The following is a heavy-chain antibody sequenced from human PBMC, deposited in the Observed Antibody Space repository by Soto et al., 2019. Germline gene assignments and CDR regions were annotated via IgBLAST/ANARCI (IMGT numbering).Heavy chain of an antibody. J-gene: IGHJ6*02. CDR2: IIPIFGTA. D-gene: IGHD2-15*01. V-gene: IGHV1-69*01. Sequence: QVQLVQSGAELKKPGSSVKVSCKASGGTFSSYAISWVRQAPGQGLEWMGGIIPIFGTANYAHKFQGRVTSTADESTRTAYMELSSLRSEDTAVDYCARDLIADIVVVVAATLYGMGVWGQGTTVTVSS. CDR1: GGTFSSYA. CDR3: ARDLIADIVVVVAATLYGMGV.